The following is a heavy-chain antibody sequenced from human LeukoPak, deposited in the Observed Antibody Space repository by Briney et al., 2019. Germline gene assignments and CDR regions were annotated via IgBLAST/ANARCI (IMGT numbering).Heavy chain of an antibody. D-gene: IGHD4-17*01. J-gene: IGHJ4*02. V-gene: IGHV3-30*18. Sequence: GGSLRLSCAASGFTFSSYGMHWVRQAPGKGLEWVAVISYDGSNKYYADSVKGRFTISRDNSKNTLYLQMNSLGAEDTAVYYCAKVADYEVDYWGQGTLVTVSS. CDR3: AKVADYEVDY. CDR1: GFTFSSYG. CDR2: ISYDGSNK.